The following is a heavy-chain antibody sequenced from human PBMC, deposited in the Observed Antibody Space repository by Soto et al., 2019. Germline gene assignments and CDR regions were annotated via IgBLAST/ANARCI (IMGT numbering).Heavy chain of an antibody. J-gene: IGHJ4*02. CDR3: GHRARGATFDY. CDR1: GFSLTTTGVG. V-gene: IGHV2-5*01. CDR2: IYWNGDN. D-gene: IGHD3-10*01. Sequence: SGPTLVDPTDTLTLTCTFSGFSLTTTGVGVGWIRQPPGKALEWLAIIYWNGDNRYSPSLKGRFTITKDTSKNQVVLTMANMDPVETATYYCGHRARGATFDYWGQGMLVTVSS.